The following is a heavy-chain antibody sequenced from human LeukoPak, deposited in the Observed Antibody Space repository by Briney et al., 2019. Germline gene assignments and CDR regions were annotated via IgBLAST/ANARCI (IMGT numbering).Heavy chain of an antibody. CDR1: GFTFSSYA. V-gene: IGHV3-21*01. J-gene: IGHJ4*02. CDR3: AREYCSGGSCEADY. CDR2: ISSSSSYI. Sequence: PGGSLRLSCAASGFTFSSYAMNWVRQAPGKGLEWVSSISSSSSYIYYADSVKGRFTISRDNAKNSLYLQMNSLRAEDTAVYYCAREYCSGGSCEADYWGQGTLVTVSS. D-gene: IGHD2-15*01.